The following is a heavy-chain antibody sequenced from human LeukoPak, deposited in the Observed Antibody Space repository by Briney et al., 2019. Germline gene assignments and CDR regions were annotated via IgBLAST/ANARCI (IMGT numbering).Heavy chain of an antibody. CDR1: GYTFTSYG. CDR2: ISAYNGNT. V-gene: IGHV1-18*01. D-gene: IGHD1-1*01. CDR3: ARGSNWNVWGDSDFDY. Sequence: GASVKVSCKASGYTFTSYGISWVRQAPGQGLEWMGWISAYNGNTNYAQKLQGRVTMTTDTSTSTAYMELRSLRSDDTAVYYCARGSNWNVWGDSDFDYWGQGTLVTVSS. J-gene: IGHJ4*02.